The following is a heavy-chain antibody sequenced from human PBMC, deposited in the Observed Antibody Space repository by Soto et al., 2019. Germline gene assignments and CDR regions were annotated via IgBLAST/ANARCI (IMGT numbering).Heavy chain of an antibody. Sequence: SETLSLTCAVSGGSISSSNWWSWVRQPPGKGLEWIGEIYHSGSTNYNPSLKSRVTISVDKSKNQFSLKLSSVTAADTAVYYCARIVARIGPYFDYWGQGTLVTVSS. D-gene: IGHD5-12*01. J-gene: IGHJ4*02. CDR3: ARIVARIGPYFDY. CDR2: IYHSGST. V-gene: IGHV4-4*02. CDR1: GGSISSSNW.